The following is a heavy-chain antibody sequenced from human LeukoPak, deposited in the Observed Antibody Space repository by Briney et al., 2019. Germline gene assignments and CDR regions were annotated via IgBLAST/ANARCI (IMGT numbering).Heavy chain of an antibody. CDR2: IYYSAGP. J-gene: IGHJ4*02. CDR1: GYSISSGYY. V-gene: IGHV4-38-2*02. Sequence: PSEALSLTCTVSGYSISSGYYWGWIRQPPGKGLEWVGVIYYSAGPYDNPSLKSRHTISVDTSKNQFSLKLSSVTAADTAVYYCARSRGYSGYAWYDYWGQGTLVTVSS. CDR3: ARSRGYSGYAWYDY. D-gene: IGHD5-12*01.